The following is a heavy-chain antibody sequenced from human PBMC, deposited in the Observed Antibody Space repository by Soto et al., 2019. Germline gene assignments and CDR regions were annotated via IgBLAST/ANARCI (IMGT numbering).Heavy chain of an antibody. D-gene: IGHD3-10*01. CDR1: GFTFSNAW. Sequence: PGGSLRLSCAASGFTFSNAWMSWVRQAPGKGLEWGGRIKSKTDGGTTDYAAPVKGRFTISRDDSKNTLYLQMNSLKTEDTAVYYCKTGRLWFGETMDVWGQGTTVTVSS. CDR2: IKSKTDGGTT. J-gene: IGHJ6*02. CDR3: KTGRLWFGETMDV. V-gene: IGHV3-15*01.